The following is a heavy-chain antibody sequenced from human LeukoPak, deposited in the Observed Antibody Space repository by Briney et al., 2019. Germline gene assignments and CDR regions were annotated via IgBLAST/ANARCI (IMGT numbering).Heavy chain of an antibody. J-gene: IGHJ4*02. CDR1: GFTFSSYS. V-gene: IGHV3-21*01. CDR2: ISSSSSYI. CDR3: ARADGSHYGLKDY. D-gene: IGHD1-26*01. Sequence: PGGSLRLSCAASGFTFSSYSMNWVRQAPGKGLEWVSSISSSSSYIYYADSVKGRSTISRDNAKNTLSLQMNSLRAEDTGLYYCARADGSHYGLKDYWGQGTLVTVSS.